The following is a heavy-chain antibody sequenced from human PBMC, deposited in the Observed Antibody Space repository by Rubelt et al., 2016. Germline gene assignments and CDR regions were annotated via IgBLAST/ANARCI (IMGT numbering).Heavy chain of an antibody. Sequence: QLQLQESGPGLVKPSETLSLTCTVSGGSISSSSYYWGWIRQPPGKGLEWIGSIYYCGSTYYNPSLKSRVTISVDTSKNQFSLKLSSVTAADTAVYYCARGSGYDLDYWGQGTLVTVSS. CDR1: GGSISSSSYY. D-gene: IGHD5-12*01. CDR3: ARGSGYDLDY. J-gene: IGHJ4*02. CDR2: IYYCGST. V-gene: IGHV4-39*07.